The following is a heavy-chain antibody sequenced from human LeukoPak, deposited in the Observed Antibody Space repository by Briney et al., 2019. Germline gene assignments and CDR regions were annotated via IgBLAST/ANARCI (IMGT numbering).Heavy chain of an antibody. J-gene: IGHJ6*03. CDR2: IETASDT. D-gene: IGHD1-1*01. Sequence: GGSLRLSCAASGFTFSSFDMHWVRQPTGQGLEWVSTIETASDTYYPGSVEGRFTLSRDNAKNSLYLQMNSLTAGDTAVYYCARGPPRGKYYYMDGWGKGTTVTVSS. CDR3: ARGPPRGKYYYMDG. CDR1: GFTFSSFD. V-gene: IGHV3-13*01.